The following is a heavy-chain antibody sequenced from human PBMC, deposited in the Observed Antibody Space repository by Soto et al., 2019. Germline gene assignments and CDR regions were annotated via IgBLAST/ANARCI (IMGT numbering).Heavy chain of an antibody. CDR3: AXGXXXXXXXXXXXXXGLDV. V-gene: IGHV1-18*01. J-gene: IGHJ6*02. CDR1: GXXXIRYG. CDR2: ISPYNDYT. Sequence: QVQLAQSANEVKKPGASVRVSXKXAGXXXIRYGIAXVRXAXGXGLEWMGWISPYNDYTVYAQKFQGRVSMTADTSTRTVYMNLRGLKSDDTAVYYCAXGXXXXXXXXXXXXXGLDVWGQGTSVSVSS.